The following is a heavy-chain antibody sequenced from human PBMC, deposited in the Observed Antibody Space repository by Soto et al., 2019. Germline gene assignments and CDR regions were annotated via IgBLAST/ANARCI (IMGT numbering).Heavy chain of an antibody. CDR1: GFTFSSYS. D-gene: IGHD3-3*01. V-gene: IGHV3-48*02. CDR2: ISSSSSTI. CDR3: ARDGARFLEWLSV. J-gene: IGHJ6*02. Sequence: PGGSLRLSCAASGFTFSSYSMNWVRQAPGKGLEWVSYISSSSSTIYYADSVKGRFTISRDNAKNSLCLQMNSLRDEDTAVYYCARDGARFLEWLSVWGQGTTVTVSS.